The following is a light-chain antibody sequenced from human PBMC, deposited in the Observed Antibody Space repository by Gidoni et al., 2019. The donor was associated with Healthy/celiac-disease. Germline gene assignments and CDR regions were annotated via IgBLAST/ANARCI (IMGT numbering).Light chain of an antibody. J-gene: IGLJ2*01. CDR1: SSDVGGYNY. CDR3: SSYAGSYTFVV. V-gene: IGLV2-11*01. Sequence: QSALTQPRSVSGSSGQSVTISCTGTSSDVGGYNYFSWYQQHPGKAPKLMIYDVSKRPSGVPDRFSGSKSGNTASLTISGLQAEDEADYYCSSYAGSYTFVVFGGGTKLTVL. CDR2: DVS.